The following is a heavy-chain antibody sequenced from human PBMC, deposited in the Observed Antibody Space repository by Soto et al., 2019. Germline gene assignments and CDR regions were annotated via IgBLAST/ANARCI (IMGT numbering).Heavy chain of an antibody. Sequence: PGLSLRLSCAASVLTLTSYLISRVRQAPGKVLEWVTAISKGRNNLYCEVSVKGRFTISRDNSNNTLYLQMNSLRSEDTAVYYCAKAGKVVVPAAIDYWGQGP. D-gene: IGHD2-2*01. CDR2: ISKGRNNL. CDR3: AKAGKVVVPAAIDY. CDR1: VLTLTSYL. V-gene: IGHV3-30-3*01. J-gene: IGHJ4*02.